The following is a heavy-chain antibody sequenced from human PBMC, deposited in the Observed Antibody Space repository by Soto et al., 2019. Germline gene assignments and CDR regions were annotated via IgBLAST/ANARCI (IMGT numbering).Heavy chain of an antibody. Sequence: QVHLQASGSVLVKPSGTLALTCAVFSGTINSSNWWSWVRQPPGKGLGWIGEVYHRGSTNYNPPLKSQVTISVAKSKNQFSLKLSSVTAADTAVYYCARDREHFGDYVGYFQYWGQGTLVTVSS. J-gene: IGHJ1*01. CDR2: VYHRGST. V-gene: IGHV4-4*02. D-gene: IGHD4-17*01. CDR1: SGTINSSNW. CDR3: ARDREHFGDYVGYFQY.